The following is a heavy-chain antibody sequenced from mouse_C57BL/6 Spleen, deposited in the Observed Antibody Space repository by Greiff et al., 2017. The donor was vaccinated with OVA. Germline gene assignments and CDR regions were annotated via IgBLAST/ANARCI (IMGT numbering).Heavy chain of an antibody. J-gene: IGHJ4*01. V-gene: IGHV1-52*01. D-gene: IGHD1-1*01. CDR2: IDPSDSET. Sequence: VQLKQPGAELVRPGSSVKLSCKASGYTFTSYWMHWVKQRPIQGLEWIGNIDPSDSETHYNQKFKDKATLTVEKSSSTAYMQLSSLTSEDSAVYYCARRASYYYGREDAMDYWGQGTSVTVSS. CDR3: ARRASYYYGREDAMDY. CDR1: GYTFTSYW.